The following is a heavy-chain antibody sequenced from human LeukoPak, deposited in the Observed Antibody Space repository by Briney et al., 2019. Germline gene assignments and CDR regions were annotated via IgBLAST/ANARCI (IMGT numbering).Heavy chain of an antibody. Sequence: SETLSLTCTVSGGSISSSSYYWAWIRQPPGKALEYIGSYSGSTYNNPSLKSRVTISVDTSKKQFSLKLSSVTAADTAVYFCARSSYGAGSKPYWVDYWGQGTLVTVSS. CDR3: ARSSYGAGSKPYWVDY. V-gene: IGHV4-39*01. CDR1: GGSISSSSYY. CDR2: YSGST. D-gene: IGHD3-10*01. J-gene: IGHJ4*02.